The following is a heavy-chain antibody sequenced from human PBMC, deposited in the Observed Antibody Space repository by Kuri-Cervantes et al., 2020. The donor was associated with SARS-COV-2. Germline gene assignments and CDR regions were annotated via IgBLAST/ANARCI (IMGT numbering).Heavy chain of an antibody. V-gene: IGHV4-39*01. D-gene: IGHD6-6*01. CDR3: ARQGPSIAAPGRRWFDP. Sequence: SETLSLTCTVSGGSISSSSYYWGWIRQPPGKGLEWIGSIYYSGSTYYNPSLKSRVTISVDTSKNRFSLKLSSVTAADTAVYYCARQGPSIAAPGRRWFDPWGQGTLVTVSS. CDR1: GGSISSSSYY. J-gene: IGHJ5*02. CDR2: IYYSGST.